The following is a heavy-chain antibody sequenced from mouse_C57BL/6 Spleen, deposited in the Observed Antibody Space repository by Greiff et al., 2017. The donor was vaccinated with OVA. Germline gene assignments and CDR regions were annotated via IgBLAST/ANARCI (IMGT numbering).Heavy chain of an antibody. J-gene: IGHJ4*01. V-gene: IGHV1-72*01. Sequence: QVHVKQPGAELVKPGASVKLSCKASGYTFTSYWMHWVKQRPGRGLEWIGRIDPNSGGTKYNEKFKSKATLTVDKPSSTAYMQLSSLTSEDSAVYYCAREGLYGRDYAMDYWGQGTSVTVSS. CDR1: GYTFTSYW. CDR2: IDPNSGGT. CDR3: AREGLYGRDYAMDY. D-gene: IGHD1-1*01.